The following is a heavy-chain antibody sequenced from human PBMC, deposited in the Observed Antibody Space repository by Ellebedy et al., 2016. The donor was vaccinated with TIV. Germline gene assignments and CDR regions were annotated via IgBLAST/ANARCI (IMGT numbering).Heavy chain of an antibody. D-gene: IGHD3-22*01. CDR1: GYTFTSYG. V-gene: IGHV1-18*04. CDR2: ISAYNGNT. J-gene: IGHJ4*02. CDR3: ARDRDYYDSSVLNY. Sequence: ASVKVSCKASGYTFTSYGISWVRQAPGQGLEWMGWISAYNGNTNYAQKLQGRVTMTTDTSTSTACMELRSLRSDDTAVYYCARDRDYYDSSVLNYWGQGTLVTVSS.